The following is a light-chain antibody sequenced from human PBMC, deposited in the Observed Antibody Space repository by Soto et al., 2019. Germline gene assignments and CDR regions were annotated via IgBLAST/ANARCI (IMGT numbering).Light chain of an antibody. CDR1: SSNIGNNH. V-gene: IGLV1-51*01. Sequence: QSVLTQPPSVSAAPGQKVTISCSGSSSNIGNNHASWYQHLPGTAPKLLIFDNDKRPSGIPDRFSGSKSGTSATLGITGLQTGDEADYYCGTWDSSLSACVFGGGTKLTVL. J-gene: IGLJ3*02. CDR3: GTWDSSLSACV. CDR2: DND.